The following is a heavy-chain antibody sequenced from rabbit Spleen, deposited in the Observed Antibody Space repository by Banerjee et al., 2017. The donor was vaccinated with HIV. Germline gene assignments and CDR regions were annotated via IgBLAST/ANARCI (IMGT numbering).Heavy chain of an antibody. J-gene: IGHJ6*01. D-gene: IGHD8-1*01. CDR2: VYAGSSGST. CDR1: GFDLSRYG. Sequence: QEQLVESGGGLVQPGGSLKLSCKASGFDLSRYGVSWVRQAPGKGLEWIACVYAGSSGSTYSATWAKGRFTISKTSSTTVTLQMASLTAADTATYFCARDAGTSFSTYGMDLWGPGTLVTVS. CDR3: ARDAGTSFSTYGMDL. V-gene: IGHV1S45*01.